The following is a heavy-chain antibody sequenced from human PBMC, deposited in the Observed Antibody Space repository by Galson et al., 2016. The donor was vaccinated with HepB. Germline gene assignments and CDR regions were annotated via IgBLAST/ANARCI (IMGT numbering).Heavy chain of an antibody. CDR3: SRHPWSVDQYFFDS. CDR1: GDSMSRSDFH. D-gene: IGHD3-9*01. CDR2: VSYSGTS. V-gene: IGHV4-39*07. Sequence: SETLSLTCSVSGDSMSRSDFHWAWIRQSPEKGLEWIGSVSYSGTSDLNSSLQSRISLSIDKSKSQFSLKLTSVTAADTAIYFCSRHPWSVDQYFFDSWGPGVLVAVSS. J-gene: IGHJ4*02.